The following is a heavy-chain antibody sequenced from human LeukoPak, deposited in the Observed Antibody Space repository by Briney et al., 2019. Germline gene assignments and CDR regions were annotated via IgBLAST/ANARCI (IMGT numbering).Heavy chain of an antibody. Sequence: GGTLRLSCAASGFTFSNHGMNWVRQAPGKGLEWVSGISPSGDITYYADSVKGRFTISRDNSKNTLYLQMNSLRAEDTAVYYCAKGSYYYDSGSYWVYWGQGTLVTVSS. D-gene: IGHD3-10*01. CDR1: GFTFSNHG. J-gene: IGHJ4*02. CDR3: AKGSYYYDSGSYWVY. V-gene: IGHV3-23*01. CDR2: ISPSGDIT.